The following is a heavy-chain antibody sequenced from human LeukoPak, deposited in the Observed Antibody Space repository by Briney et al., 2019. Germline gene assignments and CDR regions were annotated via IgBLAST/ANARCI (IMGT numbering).Heavy chain of an antibody. CDR1: GGSISSSSYY. V-gene: IGHV4-39*01. CDR2: IYYSGST. D-gene: IGHD3-22*01. CDR3: ARRYHDSSGYYYYYYMDV. J-gene: IGHJ6*03. Sequence: SETLSLTCTVSGGSISSSSYYWGWIRQPPGKGLEWIGSIYYSGSTYYNPSLKSRVTISVDTSKNQFSLKLSSVTAADTAVYYCARRYHDSSGYYYYYYMDVWGKGTTVTVSS.